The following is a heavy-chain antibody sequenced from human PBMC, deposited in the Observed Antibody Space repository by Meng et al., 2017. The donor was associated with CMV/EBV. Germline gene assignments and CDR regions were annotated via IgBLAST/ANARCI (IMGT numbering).Heavy chain of an antibody. D-gene: IGHD3-10*01. J-gene: IGHJ4*02. CDR2: ISYDGSNK. CDR1: GFTFSSYA. V-gene: IGHV3-30-3*01. CDR3: ARVTASSRTGSYYNGNY. Sequence: GESLKISCAASGFTFSSYAMHWVRQAPGKGLEWVAVISYDGSNKYYADSVKGRFTISRDNSKNTLYLQMNSLRAEDTAVYYCARVTASSRTGSYYNGNYWGQGTLVTVSS.